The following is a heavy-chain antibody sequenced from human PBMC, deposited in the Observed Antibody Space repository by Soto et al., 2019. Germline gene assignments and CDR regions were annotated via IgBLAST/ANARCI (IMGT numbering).Heavy chain of an antibody. V-gene: IGHV3-74*01. CDR1: GFTFSNYW. CDR2: INSDGTRK. J-gene: IGHJ5*01. D-gene: IGHD3-16*01. CDR3: ARAGHMNTPTPLRGFAS. Sequence: DVQLVESGGGLVQPGGSLRLSCAASGFTFSNYWMHWVRQGPGQGLEWVSRINSDGTRKNHAESVKGRLTISRDNAKKTLYLQMNSLTAGDTAVYYCARAGHMNTPTPLRGFASWGQGNLVSVSS.